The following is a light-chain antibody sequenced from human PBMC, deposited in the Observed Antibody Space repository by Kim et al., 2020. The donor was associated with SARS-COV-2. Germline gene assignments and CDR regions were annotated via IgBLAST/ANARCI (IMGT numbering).Light chain of an antibody. CDR3: QSYDSSLSAVV. Sequence: QSVLTQPPSVSGAPGQRVTISCTGSSSNIGAGYDVHWYQQLPGTAPKLLIYGNSNRPSGVPYRFSGSKSGTSASLAITGLQAEDEADYYCQSYDSSLSAVVFGGGTQLTVL. J-gene: IGLJ2*01. CDR1: SSNIGAGYD. V-gene: IGLV1-40*01. CDR2: GNS.